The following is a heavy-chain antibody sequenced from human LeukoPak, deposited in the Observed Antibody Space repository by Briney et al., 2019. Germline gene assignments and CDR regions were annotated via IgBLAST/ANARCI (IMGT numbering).Heavy chain of an antibody. Sequence: SETLSLTCTVSGGSISSYCWSWMRQPAGKGLEWIGRIYTSGSTNYNPSLKSRVTMSVDTSKNQFSLKLSSVTAADTAVYYCATTLAGAFDIWCQGTMVTVSS. CDR2: IYTSGST. CDR3: ATTLAGAFDI. CDR1: GGSISSYC. J-gene: IGHJ3*02. V-gene: IGHV4-4*07.